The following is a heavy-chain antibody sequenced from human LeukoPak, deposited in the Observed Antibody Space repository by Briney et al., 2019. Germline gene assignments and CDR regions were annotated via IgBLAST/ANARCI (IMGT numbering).Heavy chain of an antibody. D-gene: IGHD1/OR15-1a*01. Sequence: GGSLRLSCAPSGFTFSRHGMHWVRQAPGKGLEWVSAISASGGSTYYADSVKGRFTISRGNSKNTLYLQMNSLRAEDTAVYYCAKGYTWNNIRLLDYWGQGTLVTVSS. CDR2: ISASGGST. J-gene: IGHJ4*02. CDR1: GFTFSRHG. CDR3: AKGYTWNNIRLLDY. V-gene: IGHV3-23*01.